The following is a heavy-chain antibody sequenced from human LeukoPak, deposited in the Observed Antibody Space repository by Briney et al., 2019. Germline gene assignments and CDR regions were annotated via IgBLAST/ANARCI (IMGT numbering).Heavy chain of an antibody. CDR1: GGSIRSYY. Sequence: TSETLSLTCTVSGGSIRSYYWSWIRQPPGKGLEWIGYIYYSGSTNYNPSLKSRVTISVDTSKNQFSLKLSSVTAADTAVYYCARVYYSSSYDYWYFDLWGRGTLVTVSS. V-gene: IGHV4-59*01. CDR3: ARVYYSSSYDYWYFDL. CDR2: IYYSGST. D-gene: IGHD6-13*01. J-gene: IGHJ2*01.